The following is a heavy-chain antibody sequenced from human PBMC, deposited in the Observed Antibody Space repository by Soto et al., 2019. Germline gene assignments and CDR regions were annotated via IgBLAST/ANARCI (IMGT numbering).Heavy chain of an antibody. Sequence: GGSLRLSCAASGFTFSSYAMSWVRQAPGKGLEWVSAISGSGGSTYYADSVKGRFTISRDNSKKTLYLQMNSLRAEDTAVFYCAKGYNWNDVAAFDIWGQGTMVTVPS. V-gene: IGHV3-23*01. CDR2: ISGSGGST. D-gene: IGHD1-20*01. CDR3: AKGYNWNDVAAFDI. CDR1: GFTFSSYA. J-gene: IGHJ3*02.